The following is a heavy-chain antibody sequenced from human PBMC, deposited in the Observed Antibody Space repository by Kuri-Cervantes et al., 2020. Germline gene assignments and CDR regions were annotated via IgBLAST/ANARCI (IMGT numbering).Heavy chain of an antibody. CDR1: GFTFSSSW. D-gene: IGHD6-13*01. J-gene: IGHJ4*02. CDR3: AKDQYSSSWYPDY. Sequence: GGSLRLSCAASGFTFSSSWMNWVRQSPGKGLEWVAVISYDGSNKYYADSVKGRFTISRDNSKNTLYLQMNSLRAEDTAVYYCAKDQYSSSWYPDYWGQGTLVTVSS. V-gene: IGHV3-30*18. CDR2: ISYDGSNK.